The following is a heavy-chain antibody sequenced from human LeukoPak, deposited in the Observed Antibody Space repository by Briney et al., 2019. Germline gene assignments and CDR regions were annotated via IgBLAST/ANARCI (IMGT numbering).Heavy chain of an antibody. D-gene: IGHD5-18*01. J-gene: IGHJ4*02. CDR1: GGSFSGYY. CDR2: INHSGST. V-gene: IGHV4-34*01. Sequence: TSETLSLTCAVYGGSFSGYYCSWIRQPPGKGLEWIGEINHSGSTNYNPSLKSRVTISVDTSKNQFSLKLSSVTAADTGVYYCARGAPIGAQRGYSYGWWGQGTLVTVSS. CDR3: ARGAPIGAQRGYSYGW.